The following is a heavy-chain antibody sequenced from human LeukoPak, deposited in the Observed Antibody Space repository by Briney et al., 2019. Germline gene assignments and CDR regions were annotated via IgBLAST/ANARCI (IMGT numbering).Heavy chain of an antibody. CDR2: ISSSGSTI. J-gene: IGHJ6*02. Sequence: PGGSLRLSCAASGFTVSSNYMSWVRQAPGKGLEWVSYISSSGSTIYYADSVKGRFTISRDNAKNSLYLQMNSLRAEDTAVYYCASLSSWYSLGVMDVWGQGTTVTVSS. V-gene: IGHV3-11*04. D-gene: IGHD6-13*01. CDR1: GFTVSSNY. CDR3: ASLSSWYSLGVMDV.